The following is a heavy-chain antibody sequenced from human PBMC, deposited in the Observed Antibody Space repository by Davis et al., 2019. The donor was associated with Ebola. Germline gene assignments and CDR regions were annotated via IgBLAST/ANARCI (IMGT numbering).Heavy chain of an antibody. CDR3: ARGWELHFDY. CDR1: GFTFNYYA. J-gene: IGHJ4*02. V-gene: IGHV3-23*01. CDR2: ISGSGGST. D-gene: IGHD1-26*01. Sequence: PGGSLRLSCAASGFTFNYYAMSWVRQAPGKGLEWVSAISGSGGSTYYADSVKGRFTISRDNSKNTLYLQMNSLRAEDTAVYYCARGWELHFDYWGQGTLVTVSS.